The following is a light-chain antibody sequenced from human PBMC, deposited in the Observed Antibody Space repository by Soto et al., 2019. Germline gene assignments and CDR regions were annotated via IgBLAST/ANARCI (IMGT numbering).Light chain of an antibody. Sequence: QSALTQPRSVSESPGQSVTISCTGTSSDVGGYDYLSWYQQHPGKAPKLLIYGVSERPSGVPDRFSGSKSGSTASLTISWLQAEDEADYYCCSYSDTYTYVFGTGTKVTVL. CDR2: GVS. V-gene: IGLV2-11*01. J-gene: IGLJ1*01. CDR1: SSDVGGYDY. CDR3: CSYSDTYTYV.